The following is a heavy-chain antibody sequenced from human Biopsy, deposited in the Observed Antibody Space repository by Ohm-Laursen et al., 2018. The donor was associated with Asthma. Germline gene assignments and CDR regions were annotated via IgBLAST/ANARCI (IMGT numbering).Heavy chain of an antibody. CDR1: GFTFTEYN. Sequence: GSLRLSCAASGFTFTEYNMHWVRQVPGKGLEWVSLISWDGGRTYYGDSVKGRFTISRDNSKNSLYLQMNSLRTEDTALYYCAKDFWSGYSKEWTGSMDVWGQGTTVTVSS. CDR3: AKDFWSGYSKEWTGSMDV. D-gene: IGHD3-3*01. V-gene: IGHV3-43*01. J-gene: IGHJ6*02. CDR2: ISWDGGRT.